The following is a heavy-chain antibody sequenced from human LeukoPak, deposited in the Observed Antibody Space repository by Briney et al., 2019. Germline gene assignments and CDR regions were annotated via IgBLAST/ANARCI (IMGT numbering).Heavy chain of an antibody. CDR3: ARGTYYYDSSGYSYYFDY. D-gene: IGHD3-22*01. J-gene: IGHJ4*02. CDR1: GGSFSGYY. Sequence: PSETLSLTCTVYGGSFSGYYWSWIRQPPGKGLEWIGEINHSGSTNYNPSLKSRITISVDTSKNQFSLKLSSVTAADTAVYYCARGTYYYDSSGYSYYFDYWGQGTLVTVSS. V-gene: IGHV4-34*01. CDR2: INHSGST.